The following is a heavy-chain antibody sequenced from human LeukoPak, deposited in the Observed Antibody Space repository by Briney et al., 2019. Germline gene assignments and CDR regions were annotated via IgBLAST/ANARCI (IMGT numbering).Heavy chain of an antibody. D-gene: IGHD6-19*01. J-gene: IGHJ4*02. CDR2: ITSTGTST. Sequence: PGGSLRLSCAASGFTFNTYTMNWVRQAPGKGLEWVSSITSTGTSTYYTDSVKGRFTISRDNAKNSLFLQMNSLRAEDTAVYYCARAKQWTYFDYWGQGTLVTVSS. V-gene: IGHV3-48*01. CDR1: GFTFNTYT. CDR3: ARAKQWTYFDY.